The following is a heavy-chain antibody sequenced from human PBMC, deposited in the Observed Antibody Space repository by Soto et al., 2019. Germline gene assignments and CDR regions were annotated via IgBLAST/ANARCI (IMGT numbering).Heavy chain of an antibody. CDR3: VRDNSYVRGPFDY. V-gene: IGHV3-13*01. D-gene: IGHD3-10*02. CDR2: IGTAGDT. Sequence: PGGSLRLSCAASGFTFSSSDMHWVRQSTGKGLEYVSAIGTAGDTYYPGSVKGRFTISRDNAENSLYLQMNSLRDEDSAFYYCVRDNSYVRGPFDYWGXGT. CDR1: GFTFSSSD. J-gene: IGHJ4*02.